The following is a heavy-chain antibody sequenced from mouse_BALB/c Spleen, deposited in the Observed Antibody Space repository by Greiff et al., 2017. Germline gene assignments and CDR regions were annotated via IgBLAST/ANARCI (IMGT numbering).Heavy chain of an antibody. CDR2: ISSGSSTI. V-gene: IGHV5-17*02. CDR3: ASMITTGAMDY. D-gene: IGHD2-4*01. CDR1: GFTFSSFG. Sequence: EVKVVESGGGLVQPGGSRKLSCAASGFTFSSFGMHWVRQAPEKGLEWVAYISSGSSTIYYADTVKGRFTISRDNPKNTLFLQMTSLRSEDTAMYYCASMITTGAMDYWGQGTSVTVSS. J-gene: IGHJ4*01.